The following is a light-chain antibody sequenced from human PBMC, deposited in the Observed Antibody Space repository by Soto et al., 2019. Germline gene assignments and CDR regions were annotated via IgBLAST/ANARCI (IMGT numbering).Light chain of an antibody. CDR3: QTWGTGIHVV. V-gene: IGLV4-69*01. Sequence: HLVLTQSPSASASLGASVKLTCTLSSGHSSYAIAWHQQQPEKGPRYLMKLDSDGSHTKGDAIPDRFSGSSSGAERYLTISRLQTEDEADYYCQTWGTGIHVVFGGGTKLTVL. CDR2: LDSDGSH. CDR1: SGHSSYA. J-gene: IGLJ2*01.